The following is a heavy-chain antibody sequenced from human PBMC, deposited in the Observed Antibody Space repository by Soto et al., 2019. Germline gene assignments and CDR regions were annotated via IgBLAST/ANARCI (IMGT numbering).Heavy chain of an antibody. CDR3: ARFGGGMDV. Sequence: APVKVSSKASGYPFTSYDIHWVRQATGQGLEWMGWMNPNSGNTGYAQKFQGRVTMTRNTSISTAYMELSSLRSEDTAVYYSARFGGGMDVWGQGTTVTVSS. J-gene: IGHJ6*02. D-gene: IGHD3-10*01. CDR2: MNPNSGNT. V-gene: IGHV1-8*01. CDR1: GYPFTSYD.